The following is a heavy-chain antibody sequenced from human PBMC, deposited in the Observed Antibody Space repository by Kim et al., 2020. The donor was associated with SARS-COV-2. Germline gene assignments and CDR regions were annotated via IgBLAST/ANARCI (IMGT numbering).Heavy chain of an antibody. CDR3: ASAGIAARGGVDY. V-gene: IGHV4-31*02. Sequence: STPSLKSRVTISVDTSKNQFSLKRSSVTAADTAVYYCASAGIAARGGVDYWGQGTLVTVSS. J-gene: IGHJ4*02. D-gene: IGHD6-6*01.